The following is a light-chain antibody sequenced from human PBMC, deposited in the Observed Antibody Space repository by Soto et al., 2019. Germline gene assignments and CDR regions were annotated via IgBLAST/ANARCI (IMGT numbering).Light chain of an antibody. CDR3: QQYYSTPLT. CDR1: QPINNNY. V-gene: IGKV3-20*01. J-gene: IGKJ4*01. CDR2: GAS. Sequence: IVMTQSPRTLSLSPGERATLSCRASQPINNNYVAWYQQKPGQAPSLLIYGASDRATGVPDRFSGSGSGTDFTLTISRLEPEDVAVYYCQQYYSTPLTFGGGTKVEI.